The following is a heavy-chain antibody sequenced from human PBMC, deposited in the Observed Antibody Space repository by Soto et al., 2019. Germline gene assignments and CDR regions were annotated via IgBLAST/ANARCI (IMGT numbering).Heavy chain of an antibody. CDR3: ARGWLRDPWMY. D-gene: IGHD5-12*01. CDR1: GFIFSSHT. Sequence: EVQLVESGGGLVKPGGSLRLSCAASGFIFSSHTMNWVRQVPGKGLEWVSSISASSTYIYYADSLKGRFTISRDNAYNSLYLQVSSLRAEATAVYYCARGWLRDPWMYWGQGTLVTVSS. J-gene: IGHJ4*02. V-gene: IGHV3-21*02. CDR2: ISASSTYI.